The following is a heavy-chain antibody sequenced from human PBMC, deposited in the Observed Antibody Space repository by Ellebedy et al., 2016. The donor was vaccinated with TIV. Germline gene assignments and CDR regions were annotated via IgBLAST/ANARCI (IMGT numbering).Heavy chain of an antibody. V-gene: IGHV3-23*01. CDR1: GFTFSSYA. J-gene: IGHJ4*02. CDR3: AKGSGGGSDSSAPRYYFDY. Sequence: GESLKISCAASGFTFSSYAMSWVRQAPGKGLEWVSAISGSGVGRYYADSVKGRFTISRDNSKDTLYLQMNSLRAEDTAIYYCAKGSGGGSDSSAPRYYFDYWGLGTLVTVSS. D-gene: IGHD3-22*01. CDR2: ISGSGVGR.